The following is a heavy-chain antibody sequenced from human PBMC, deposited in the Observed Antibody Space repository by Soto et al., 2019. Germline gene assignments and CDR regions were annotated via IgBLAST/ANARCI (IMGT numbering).Heavy chain of an antibody. CDR3: ARDGLLWFGEYYFDY. Sequence: QVQLVESGGGVVQPGRSLRLSCAASGFTFSSYAMHWVRQAPGKGLEWVAVISYDGSNKYYADSVKGRFTISRDNSKNTLYLQMNSRRAEDTAVYYCARDGLLWFGEYYFDYWGQGTLVTVSS. J-gene: IGHJ4*02. V-gene: IGHV3-30-3*01. CDR1: GFTFSSYA. CDR2: ISYDGSNK. D-gene: IGHD3-10*01.